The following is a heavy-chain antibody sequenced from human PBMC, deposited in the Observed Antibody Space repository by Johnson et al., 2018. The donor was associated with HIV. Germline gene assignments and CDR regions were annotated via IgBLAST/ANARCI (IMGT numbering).Heavy chain of an antibody. CDR1: GFTFSSYD. V-gene: IGHV3-13*01. CDR3: ARDRGYCTTGVFYYDAFDI. Sequence: VQLVESGGGLVQPGGSLRLSCAASGFTFSSYDMHWVRQATGKGLEWVSAIGTAGDTYYPGSVKGRFTISRENAKNSLYLQMNSLRAGDTAVYCCARDRGYCTTGVFYYDAFDIWGQGTMVTVSA. J-gene: IGHJ3*02. D-gene: IGHD2-8*01. CDR2: IGTAGDT.